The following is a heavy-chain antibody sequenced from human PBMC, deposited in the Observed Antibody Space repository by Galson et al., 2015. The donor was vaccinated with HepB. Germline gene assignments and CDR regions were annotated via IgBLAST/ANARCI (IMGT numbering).Heavy chain of an antibody. CDR1: GFTFSSYS. V-gene: IGHV3-21*01. Sequence: SLRLSCAASGFTFSSYSMNWVRQAPGKGLEWVSSISSSSSYIYYADSVKGRFTISRDNAKNSLYLQMNSLRAEDTAVYYCARDRGVGATTPGYWGQGTLVTVSS. CDR2: ISSSSSYI. J-gene: IGHJ4*02. D-gene: IGHD1-26*01. CDR3: ARDRGVGATTPGY.